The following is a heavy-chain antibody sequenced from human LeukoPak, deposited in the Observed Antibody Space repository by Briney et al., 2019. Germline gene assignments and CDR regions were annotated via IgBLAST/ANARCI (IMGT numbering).Heavy chain of an antibody. D-gene: IGHD3-3*01. CDR3: ARVPPVLRFLEWFPRFDP. Sequence: ASVNVSCKASGYTFTSYVNWGRQATGQGLEWMGWMNPNSGNTGYAQKFQGRVTMTRNTSISTAYMELSSLRSEDTAVYYCARVPPVLRFLEWFPRFDPWGQGTLVTVSS. CDR1: GYTFTSYV. J-gene: IGHJ5*02. V-gene: IGHV1-8*01. CDR2: MNPNSGNT.